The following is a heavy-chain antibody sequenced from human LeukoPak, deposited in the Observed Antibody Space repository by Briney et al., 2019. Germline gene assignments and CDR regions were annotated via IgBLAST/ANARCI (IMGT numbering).Heavy chain of an antibody. J-gene: IGHJ6*02. D-gene: IGHD2-8*01. Sequence: SETLSLNCTVSGGSLRRYYWTWIPQPPGKGLEWLGYVYNSVTTVYNPSLNSRVTISADTSKNQISLTLHSVTAADTAVYFCAREDGRPKGLDVWGRGTTVTVSS. CDR1: GGSLRRYY. CDR2: VYNSVTT. CDR3: AREDGRPKGLDV. V-gene: IGHV4-59*01.